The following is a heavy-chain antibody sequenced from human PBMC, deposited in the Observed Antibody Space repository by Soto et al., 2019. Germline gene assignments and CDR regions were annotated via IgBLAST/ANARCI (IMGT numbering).Heavy chain of an antibody. Sequence: PGGSLRLSCAASGFTFSSYAMHWVRQAPGKGLEWVAVISYDGSNKYYADSVKGRFTISRDNSKNTLYLQMNSLRAEDTAVYYCARAREPPTYYYGMDVWGQGTTVTISS. D-gene: IGHD1-26*01. CDR1: GFTFSSYA. V-gene: IGHV3-30-3*01. CDR3: ARAREPPTYYYGMDV. CDR2: ISYDGSNK. J-gene: IGHJ6*02.